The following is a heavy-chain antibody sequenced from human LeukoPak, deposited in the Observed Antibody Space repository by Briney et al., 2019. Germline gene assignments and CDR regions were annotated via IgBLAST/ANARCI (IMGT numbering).Heavy chain of an antibody. CDR3: ARDGGLVDTAMVNYYYYYGMDV. D-gene: IGHD5-18*01. CDR2: IIPILGIA. CDR1: GYTFTSYA. Sequence: ASVKVSCKASGYTFTSYAISWVRQAPGQGLEWMGRIIPILGIANYAQKFQGRVTITADKSTSTAYMELSSLRSEDTAVYYCARDGGLVDTAMVNYYYYYGMDVWGQGTTVTVSS. J-gene: IGHJ6*02. V-gene: IGHV1-69*04.